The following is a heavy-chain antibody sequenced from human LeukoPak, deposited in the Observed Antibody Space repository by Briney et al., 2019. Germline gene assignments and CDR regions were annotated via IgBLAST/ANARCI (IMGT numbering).Heavy chain of an antibody. J-gene: IGHJ4*02. CDR1: GYTFTGYY. CDR2: INPNSGDT. Sequence: ASVKVSCKASGYTFTGYYIHWVRQAPRQGLEWMGWINPNSGDTNYAQKFQGRVTMTRDTSITTAYMELTRLRSDDTAVYYCVRVLPSTGWGQGTLVTVSS. V-gene: IGHV1-2*02. CDR3: VRVLPSTG.